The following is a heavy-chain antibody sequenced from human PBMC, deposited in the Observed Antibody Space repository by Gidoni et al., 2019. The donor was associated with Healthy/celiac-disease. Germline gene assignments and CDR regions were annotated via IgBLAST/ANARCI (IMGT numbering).Heavy chain of an antibody. CDR3: ARGVLTIFGVVRSSGMDV. CDR1: GFTFSSYE. V-gene: IGHV3-48*03. D-gene: IGHD3-3*01. J-gene: IGHJ6*02. CDR2: ISSSGSTI. Sequence: EVQLVESGGGLVQPGGSLRLSCAASGFTFSSYEMNWVRQAPGKGLEWVSYISSSGSTIYYADSVKGRFTISRDNAKNSLYLQMNSLRAEDTAVYYCARGVLTIFGVVRSSGMDVWGQGTTVTVSS.